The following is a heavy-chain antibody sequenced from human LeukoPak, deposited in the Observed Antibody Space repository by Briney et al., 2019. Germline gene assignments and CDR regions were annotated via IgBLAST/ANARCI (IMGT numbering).Heavy chain of an antibody. D-gene: IGHD2/OR15-2a*01. CDR2: IYPGDSDT. CDR3: ARLRRLLGRAEDFYGMDV. J-gene: IGHJ6*02. V-gene: IGHV5-51*01. CDR1: GYSFTSYW. Sequence: GESLKISCKGSGYSFTSYWIGWVRQMPGKGLEWMGIIYPGDSDTRYSPSFQGQVTISADKSISTAYLQWSSLKASDTAMYYCARLRRLLGRAEDFYGMDVWGQGTTVTVSS.